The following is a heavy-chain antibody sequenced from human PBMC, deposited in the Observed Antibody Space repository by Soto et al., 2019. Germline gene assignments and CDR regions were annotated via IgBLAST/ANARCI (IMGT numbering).Heavy chain of an antibody. CDR3: ASESKYSSSSAAFDI. D-gene: IGHD6-6*01. CDR2: ISSSSSYI. CDR1: GFTFSSYS. J-gene: IGHJ3*02. Sequence: GESLKISCAASGFTFSSYSMNWVRQAPGKGLEWVSSISSSSSYIYYADSVKGRFTISRDNAKNSLYLQMNSLRAEDTAVYYCASESKYSSSSAAFDIWGQGTMVTVSS. V-gene: IGHV3-21*01.